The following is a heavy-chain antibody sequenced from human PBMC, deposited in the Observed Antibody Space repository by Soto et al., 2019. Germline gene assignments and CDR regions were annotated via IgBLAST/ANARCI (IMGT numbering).Heavy chain of an antibody. CDR2: IWYGGSNK. D-gene: IGHD3-22*01. CDR3: ARESSHYDSSGYYYWFDP. Sequence: PGGSLRLSCAASGFTFSSYGMHWVRQAPGKGLEWVAVIWYGGSNKYYADSVKGRFTISRDNSKNTLYLQMNSLRAEDTAVYYCARESSHYDSSGYYYWFDPWGQGTLVTV. V-gene: IGHV3-33*01. J-gene: IGHJ5*02. CDR1: GFTFSSYG.